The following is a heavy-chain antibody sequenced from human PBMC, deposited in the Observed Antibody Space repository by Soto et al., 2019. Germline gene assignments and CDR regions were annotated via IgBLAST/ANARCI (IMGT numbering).Heavy chain of an antibody. D-gene: IGHD6-25*01. V-gene: IGHV2-5*02. Sequence: QITLKESGPTQVKPTQTLTLTCSFSGFSLNTYGAGVGWVRQPPGEALEWLALIYWDDDERYSPSLKTRLTITKEPSKNQVVLIMTSMDPVDTATYYCAHSRILITADAQVWDFDYWGQGTLVTVSS. CDR2: IYWDDDE. CDR3: AHSRILITADAQVWDFDY. J-gene: IGHJ4*02. CDR1: GFSLNTYGAG.